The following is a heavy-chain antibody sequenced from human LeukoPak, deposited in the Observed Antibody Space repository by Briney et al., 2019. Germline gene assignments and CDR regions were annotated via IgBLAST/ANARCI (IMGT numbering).Heavy chain of an antibody. CDR3: ATDIVVVPAGIN. J-gene: IGHJ4*02. V-gene: IGHV3-30*04. Sequence: GGSLRLSCSASGFPLSSYAMPWVRQAPGKGLERVAVISYDGSKKYYADSVKGRFTISRDNSKNTLYLQMNSLRAEDTAVYYCATDIVVVPAGINWGQGTLVTVSS. CDR1: GFPLSSYA. CDR2: ISYDGSKK. D-gene: IGHD2-2*01.